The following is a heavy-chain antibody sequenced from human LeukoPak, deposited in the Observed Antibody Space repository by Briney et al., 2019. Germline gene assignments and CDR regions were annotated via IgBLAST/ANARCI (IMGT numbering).Heavy chain of an antibody. D-gene: IGHD4-11*01. CDR1: GGSITSDY. Sequence: PSETLSLTCTGSGGSITSDYWSWIRQPPGKGLEWIGYIYYSWSTNYNPSLKSRVTISVDTSKNQFSLKLTSVTAADTAVYYCARHNRNYQHNRSVLRGQRALVTVSS. CDR3: ARHNRNYQHNRSVL. J-gene: IGHJ4*02. V-gene: IGHV4-59*08. CDR2: IYYSWST.